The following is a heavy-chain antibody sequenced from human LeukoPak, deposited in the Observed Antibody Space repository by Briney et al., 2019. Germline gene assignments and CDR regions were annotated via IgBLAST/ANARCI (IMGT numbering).Heavy chain of an antibody. CDR2: IIPIFGTA. V-gene: IGHV1-69*01. CDR1: GGTFSSYA. CDR3: ARDHEENYFDY. J-gene: IGHJ4*02. Sequence: ASVKVSCTASGGTFSSYAISWVRQAPGQGLEWMGGIIPIFGTANYAQKFQGRATITADESTSTAYMELSSLRSEDTAVYYCARDHEENYFDYWGQGTLVTVSS.